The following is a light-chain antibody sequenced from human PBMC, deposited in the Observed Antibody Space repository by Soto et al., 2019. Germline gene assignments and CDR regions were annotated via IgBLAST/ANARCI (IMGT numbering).Light chain of an antibody. CDR3: SSYTTSRTLV. CDR1: SSDVGGYNY. V-gene: IGLV2-14*01. CDR2: EVS. J-gene: IGLJ1*01. Sequence: QSVLTQPASVSGSPGQSITISCTGTSSDVGGYNYVSWYQQHPGKVPKLMIFEVSNRPSGVSYRFSGSKSGNTASLTISGLQAEDEADYYCSSYTTSRTLVFGPGTKLTVL.